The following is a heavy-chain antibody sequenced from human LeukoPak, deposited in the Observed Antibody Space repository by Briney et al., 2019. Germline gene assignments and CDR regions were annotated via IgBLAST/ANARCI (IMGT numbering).Heavy chain of an antibody. CDR1: GGSISSYY. V-gene: IGHV4-4*07. Sequence: PSETLSLTCTVSGGSISSYYWSWIRQPAGKGLEWIGRIYTSGSTNYNPSLKSRVTTSVDTSKNQFSLKLSSVTAADTAVYYCARDLAYGSGMGYFDYWGQGTLVTVSS. D-gene: IGHD3-10*01. J-gene: IGHJ4*02. CDR2: IYTSGST. CDR3: ARDLAYGSGMGYFDY.